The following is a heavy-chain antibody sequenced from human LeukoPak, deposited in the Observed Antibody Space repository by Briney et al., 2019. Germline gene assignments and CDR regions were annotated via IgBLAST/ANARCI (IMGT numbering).Heavy chain of an antibody. J-gene: IGHJ5*02. Sequence: PSETLSLTCAVSGGSISSGGYSWSWIRQPPGKGLEWIGYIYHSGSTYYNPSLKSRVTISVDRSKNQFSLKLSSVTAADTAVYYCARATVTTANNWFDPWGQGTLVTVSS. CDR2: IYHSGST. V-gene: IGHV4-30-2*01. CDR3: ARATVTTANNWFDP. D-gene: IGHD4-17*01. CDR1: GGSISSGGYS.